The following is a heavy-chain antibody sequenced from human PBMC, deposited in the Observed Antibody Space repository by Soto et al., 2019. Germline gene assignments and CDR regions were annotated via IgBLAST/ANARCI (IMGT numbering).Heavy chain of an antibody. CDR1: GLTFSSYG. CDR2: IWYDGSNK. CDR3: AREGRVGATSAGAFDI. J-gene: IGHJ3*02. D-gene: IGHD1-26*01. Sequence: PGGSLRLSCAASGLTFSSYGMHWVRQAPGKGLEWVAVIWYDGSNKYYADSVKGRFTISRDNSKNTLYLQMNSLRAEDTAVYYCAREGRVGATSAGAFDIWGQGTMVTVSS. V-gene: IGHV3-33*01.